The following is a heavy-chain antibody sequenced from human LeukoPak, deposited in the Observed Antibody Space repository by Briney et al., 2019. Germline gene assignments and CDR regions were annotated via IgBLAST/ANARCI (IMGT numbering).Heavy chain of an antibody. Sequence: PSETLSLTCAVSGGSISSGGYSWSWVRQPPGKGLEWIGYIYYSGSTYYNPSLKSRVTISVDTSKNQFSLKLSSVTAADTAVYYCARHDHEDSSWYPPFDYWGQGTLVTVSS. CDR2: IYYSGST. CDR1: GGSISSGGYS. D-gene: IGHD6-13*01. CDR3: ARHDHEDSSWYPPFDY. V-gene: IGHV4-30-4*07. J-gene: IGHJ4*02.